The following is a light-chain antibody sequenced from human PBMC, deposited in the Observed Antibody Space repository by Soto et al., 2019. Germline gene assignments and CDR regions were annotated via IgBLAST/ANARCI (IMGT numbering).Light chain of an antibody. CDR3: QQSYSVYS. V-gene: IGKV1-39*01. CDR2: AAS. CDR1: QSIVTY. Sequence: DIQMTQSPSSLSASVGDRVTITCRASQSIVTYLNWYLQKPGKAPKLLIYAASNLQSGVPSRFSGSGSGTDFTLTITSLQPEDFATYFCQQSYSVYSFGQGTKVDI. J-gene: IGKJ2*01.